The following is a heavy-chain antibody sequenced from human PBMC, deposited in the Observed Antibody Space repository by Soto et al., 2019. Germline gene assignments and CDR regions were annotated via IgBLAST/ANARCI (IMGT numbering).Heavy chain of an antibody. CDR3: VRDRGYSGYTY. D-gene: IGHD5-12*01. CDR2: ITSSSSNFT. J-gene: IGHJ4*02. CDR1: GFDFSDYY. V-gene: IGHV3-11*06. Sequence: GGSLRLSCAASGFDFSDYYMSWIRQAPGKGLEWVAYITSSSSNFTNYADSVKGRFTISRDNAKNSVYLQMNSLTAEDTAIYYCVRDRGYSGYTYWRQGTLVTVSS.